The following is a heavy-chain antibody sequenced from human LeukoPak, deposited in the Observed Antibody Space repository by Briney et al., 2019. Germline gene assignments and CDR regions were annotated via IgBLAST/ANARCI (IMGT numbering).Heavy chain of an antibody. CDR1: GGSITTYY. V-gene: IGHV4-59*01. CDR3: ARAQLNFLVDFGMDV. J-gene: IGHJ6*02. CDR2: IRYSGST. Sequence: SETLSPTCTVSGGSITTYYWTWIRQPPGKGLEWIGYIRYSGSTNYNPSLKSRVTISVDTSKNQFSLKLSSVTAADTAVYYCARAQLNFLVDFGMDVWGQGTTVTVS. D-gene: IGHD2-15*01.